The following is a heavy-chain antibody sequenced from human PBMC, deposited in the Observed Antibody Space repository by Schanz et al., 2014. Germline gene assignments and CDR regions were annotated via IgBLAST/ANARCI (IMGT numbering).Heavy chain of an antibody. CDR3: ATQYCSGTTCYTDSWDH. Sequence: VQLVESGGGVVQPGGSLRLSCAASGFTFSSSGMHWVRQAPGKGLEWVANIKQDGIEKYYVGSVKGRFTISRDNAKDSLYLQMTSLRAEDTAVYYCATQYCSGTTCYTDSWDHWGQGTLVTVSS. D-gene: IGHD2-2*02. J-gene: IGHJ4*01. CDR1: GFTFSSSG. V-gene: IGHV3-7*01. CDR2: IKQDGIEK.